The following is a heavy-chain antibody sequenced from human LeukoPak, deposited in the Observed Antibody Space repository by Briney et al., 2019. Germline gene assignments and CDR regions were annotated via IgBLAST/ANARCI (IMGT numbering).Heavy chain of an antibody. D-gene: IGHD1-1*01. V-gene: IGHV3-7*01. CDR2: VNQDGSGK. Sequence: GGSLRLSCAASGFTFSSAWMSWVRQAPGKGLEWVANVNQDGSGKYYVDSVKGRFTISKDNAKNSLYLQMNSLTAEDTAMYYCARERKSGWLERTFNFDYGGQGTLVAVSS. J-gene: IGHJ4*02. CDR1: GFTFSSAW. CDR3: ARERKSGWLERTFNFDY.